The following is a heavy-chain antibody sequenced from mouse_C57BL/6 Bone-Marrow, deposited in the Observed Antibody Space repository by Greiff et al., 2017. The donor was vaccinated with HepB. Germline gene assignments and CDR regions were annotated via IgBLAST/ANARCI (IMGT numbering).Heavy chain of an antibody. V-gene: IGHV5-4*01. CDR1: GFTFSSYA. J-gene: IGHJ2*01. Sequence: EVMLVESGGGLVKPGGSLKLSCAASGFTFSSYAMSWVRQTPEKRLEWVATISDGGSYTYYPDNVKGRFTISRDNAKNNLYLQMSHLKSEDTAMYYCARDRPLRGYFYYWGQGTTLTVSS. CDR3: ARDRPLRGYFYY. CDR2: ISDGGSYT. D-gene: IGHD6-1*01.